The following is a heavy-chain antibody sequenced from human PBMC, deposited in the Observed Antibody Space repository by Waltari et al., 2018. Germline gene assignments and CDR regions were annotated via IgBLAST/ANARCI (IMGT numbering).Heavy chain of an antibody. J-gene: IGHJ5*02. Sequence: QVQLVQSGAEVKKPGASVKVSCKASGYTFTSYAMHWVRQAPGQRLEWMGWINSGNGNTKYSQEFQGRVTITRDTSASTAYMELSSLRSEDTAVYYCATSRSGSLLNWFDPWGQGTLVTVSS. V-gene: IGHV1-3*03. CDR1: GYTFTSYA. CDR3: ATSRSGSLLNWFDP. D-gene: IGHD1-26*01. CDR2: INSGNGNT.